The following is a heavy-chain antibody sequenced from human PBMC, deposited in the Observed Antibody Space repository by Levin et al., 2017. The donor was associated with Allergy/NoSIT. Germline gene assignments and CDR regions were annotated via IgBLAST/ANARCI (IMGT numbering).Heavy chain of an antibody. Sequence: GGSLRLSCAASGFTFSNYAMHWVRQAPGKGLEWVAIISYDGSNKYYADSVKGRFTISRDNSKNTLYLQMNSLRAEDTAMYYCARVPQYGHIVVVTHPIDYWGQGTLVTVSS. CDR3: ARVPQYGHIVVVTHPIDY. D-gene: IGHD2-21*02. V-gene: IGHV3-30-3*01. CDR2: ISYDGSNK. CDR1: GFTFSNYA. J-gene: IGHJ4*02.